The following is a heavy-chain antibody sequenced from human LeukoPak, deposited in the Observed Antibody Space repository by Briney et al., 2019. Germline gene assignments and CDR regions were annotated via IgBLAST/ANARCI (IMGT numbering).Heavy chain of an antibody. CDR3: AGGGFGEAYYYYYYMDV. CDR2: IRGKAYGATT. Sequence: GGSLRLSCTTFGFTFGDYGMSWFRQAPGKGLEWVGFIRGKAYGATTQYAASVKGRFTISRDNSKNELYLQINSLRAEDTAVYYFAGGGFGEAYYYYYYMDVWGKGTTVTVSS. J-gene: IGHJ6*03. CDR1: GFTFGDYG. V-gene: IGHV3-49*03. D-gene: IGHD3-10*01.